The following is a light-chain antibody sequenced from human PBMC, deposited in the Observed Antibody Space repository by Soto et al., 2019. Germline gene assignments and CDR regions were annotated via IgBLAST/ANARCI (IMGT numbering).Light chain of an antibody. J-gene: IGLJ3*02. CDR2: HDS. Sequence: SYELTQPPSVSVVPGQTARITCGESNIGSKSVHWYQQKPGQAPVLVVSHDSDRPSGIPERFSGSNSGNTATLTISRVDAGDEADYFCQVWDSYSDHVVFGGGTQLTVL. CDR1: NIGSKS. CDR3: QVWDSYSDHVV. V-gene: IGLV3-21*02.